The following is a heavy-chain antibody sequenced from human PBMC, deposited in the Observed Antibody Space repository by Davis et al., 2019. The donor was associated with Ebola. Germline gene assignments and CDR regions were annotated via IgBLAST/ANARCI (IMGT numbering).Heavy chain of an antibody. V-gene: IGHV4-59*12. D-gene: IGHD1-26*01. CDR3: TRGRGSQYGMDV. CDR1: GTSISPYY. J-gene: IGHJ6*02. CDR2: VEHHGRT. Sequence: PSETLSLTCSVSGTSISPYYWSWIRQTPGKGLDWIGYVEHHGRTEYIPSFNSRVTISVDTSKSQFSLKLGAVTAADTAVHFFTRGRGSQYGMDVWGQGTTVTVSS.